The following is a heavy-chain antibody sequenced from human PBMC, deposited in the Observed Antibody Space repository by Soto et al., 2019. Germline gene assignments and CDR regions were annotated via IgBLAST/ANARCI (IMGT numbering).Heavy chain of an antibody. CDR1: GFTFSSYA. D-gene: IGHD2-2*01. Sequence: GGSLRLSCAASGFTFSSYAMSWVRQAPGKGLEWVSAISGSGGSTYYADSVKGRFTISRDNAKNSLYLQMNSLRAEDTAVYYCIAKVVPAAMPAFKGWSWFDPWGQGTLVTVSS. CDR3: IAKVVPAAMPAFKGWSWFDP. CDR2: ISGSGGST. J-gene: IGHJ5*02. V-gene: IGHV3-23*01.